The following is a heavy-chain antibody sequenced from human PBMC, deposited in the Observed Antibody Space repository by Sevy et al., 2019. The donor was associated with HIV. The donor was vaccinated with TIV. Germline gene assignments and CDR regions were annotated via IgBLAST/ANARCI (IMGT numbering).Heavy chain of an antibody. D-gene: IGHD3-22*01. CDR3: AKRATTKYYYDSSGYYLAHYFDY. J-gene: IGHJ4*02. V-gene: IGHV3-23*01. CDR1: GFTFSSYA. CDR2: ISGSGGST. Sequence: GGSLRLSCAACGFTFSSYAMSWVRQAPGKGLEWVSAISGSGGSTYYADSVKGRVPISRDNSKNTLYLQMNSLRAEDTAVYYCAKRATTKYYYDSSGYYLAHYFDYWGQGTLVTVSS.